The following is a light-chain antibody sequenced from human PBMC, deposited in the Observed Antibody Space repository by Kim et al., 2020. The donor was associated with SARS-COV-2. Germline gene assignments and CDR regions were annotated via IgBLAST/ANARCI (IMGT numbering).Light chain of an antibody. Sequence: EIVLTQSPATLSLSPGERATLSCRASHSVNNYLAWYQQKPGQAPRLLIYDAFNRATGIPARFSASGSGRDYTLTISSLEPEDSAVYYCQQRSNWLTFGGGTKLEI. CDR3: QQRSNWLT. CDR2: DAF. CDR1: HSVNNY. V-gene: IGKV3-11*02. J-gene: IGKJ4*01.